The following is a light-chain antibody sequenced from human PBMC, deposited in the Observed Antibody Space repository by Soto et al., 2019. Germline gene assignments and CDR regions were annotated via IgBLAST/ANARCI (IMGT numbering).Light chain of an antibody. V-gene: IGKV3-15*01. CDR2: GAS. Sequence: EIVMTQSPATLSVSPGERATLSCRASQSVGSNLAWYQQKPGQAPRLLIFGASTRATDIPARFSGGGSGTEFTLSISSLQSEDFAVYYCQQYSDWPPGTFGQGTKVEIK. CDR3: QQYSDWPPGT. J-gene: IGKJ1*01. CDR1: QSVGSN.